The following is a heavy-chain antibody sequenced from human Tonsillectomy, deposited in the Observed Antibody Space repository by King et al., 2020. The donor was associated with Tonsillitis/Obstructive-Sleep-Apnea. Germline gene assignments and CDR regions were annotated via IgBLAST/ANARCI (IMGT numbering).Heavy chain of an antibody. CDR3: ARDGRLQAEPGTGDWFDP. Sequence: VQLVESGGGLVKPGGSLRLSCAASGFTFSSYSMNWVRQAPGKGLEWVSSISSSSTYIYYADSVRGRFTISRDNAKKSLYLQMNSLRAEDTAIYYCARDGRLQAEPGTGDWFDPWGQGTLVTVSS. J-gene: IGHJ5*02. D-gene: IGHD6-19*01. CDR1: GFTFSSYS. CDR2: ISSSSTYI. V-gene: IGHV3-21*01.